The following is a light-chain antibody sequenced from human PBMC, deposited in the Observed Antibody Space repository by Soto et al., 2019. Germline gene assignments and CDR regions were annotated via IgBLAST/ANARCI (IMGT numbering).Light chain of an antibody. CDR2: EVT. CDR3: SSYTGGNPSYV. J-gene: IGLJ1*01. V-gene: IGLV2-14*01. CDR1: SSDIGAYDY. Sequence: QSVLTQPASLSGSPGQSITISCTGTSSDIGAYDYVSWFQQHPGKAPKLMIYEVTIRPSGVSDRFSGSKSGNTASLTVSGLQAEDEADYYCSSYTGGNPSYVFGTGTKV.